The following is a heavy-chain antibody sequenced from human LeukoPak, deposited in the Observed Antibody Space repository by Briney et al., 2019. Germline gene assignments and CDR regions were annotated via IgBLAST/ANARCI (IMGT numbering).Heavy chain of an antibody. V-gene: IGHV4-34*12. CDR2: IFYSGGT. D-gene: IGHD3-10*01. J-gene: IGHJ3*02. CDR3: AKSNGYGLVDI. Sequence: SETLSLTCAVYGGSFSGDFWSWIRQTPGKGLEWIGNIFYSGGTYYSPSLTSRVTISLDTSRNQFSLKLNSVTAADTAVYYCAKSNGYGLVDIWGQGTMVTVSS. CDR1: GGSFSGDF.